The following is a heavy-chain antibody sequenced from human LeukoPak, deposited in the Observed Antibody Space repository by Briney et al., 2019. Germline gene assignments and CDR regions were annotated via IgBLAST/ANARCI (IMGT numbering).Heavy chain of an antibody. CDR1: GFTFSSYA. CDR2: ISYDGSNK. V-gene: IGHV3-30*04. D-gene: IGHD2-8*01. CDR3: AKSPNGPIPFDP. Sequence: GGSLRLSCAASGFTFSSYAMHWVRQPPGKGLEWVAVISYDGSNKYYADSVKGRITISRDNSKTTLYLQMNSLRAEDTAVYYCAKSPNGPIPFDPWGQGTLVTVSS. J-gene: IGHJ5*02.